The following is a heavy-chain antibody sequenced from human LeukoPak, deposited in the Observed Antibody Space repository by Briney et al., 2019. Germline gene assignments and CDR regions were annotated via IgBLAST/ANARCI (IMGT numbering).Heavy chain of an antibody. CDR1: GFTFSNAW. V-gene: IGHV3-23*01. CDR2: ISGSGGST. Sequence: GGSLRLSCAASGFTFSNAWMSWIRQAPGKGLEWVSAISGSGGSTYYADSVKGQFTISRDNSKNTLYLQMNSLRAEDTAVYYCAKAPTVYGYDYWGQGTLVTVSS. J-gene: IGHJ4*02. D-gene: IGHD5-18*01. CDR3: AKAPTVYGYDY.